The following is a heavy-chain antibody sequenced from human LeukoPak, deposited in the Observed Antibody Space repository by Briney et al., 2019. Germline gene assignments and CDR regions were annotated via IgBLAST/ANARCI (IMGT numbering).Heavy chain of an antibody. D-gene: IGHD3-10*01. CDR1: ESTFSSYA. CDR2: ISWNSGSI. V-gene: IGHV3-9*01. CDR3: AKDRLYGSGIDY. Sequence: PGGSLRLSCAASESTFSSYAMSWVRQAPGKGLEWVSGISWNSGSIGYADSVKGRFTISRDSAKNSLYLQMNSLRAEDTALYYCAKDRLYGSGIDYWGQGTLVTVSS. J-gene: IGHJ4*02.